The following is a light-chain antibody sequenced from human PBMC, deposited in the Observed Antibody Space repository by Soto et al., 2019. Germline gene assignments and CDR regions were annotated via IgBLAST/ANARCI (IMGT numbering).Light chain of an antibody. V-gene: IGKV1-33*01. J-gene: IGKJ3*01. Sequence: DIQMTQSPSSLSASVGDRVTITCQASQDISNYLNWYQQKPGKAPKLLIYDASNLETGVPSRFSGSGSGPDFTFTISSLQPEDIATYYCQQYDNLFTFGPGTKVDIK. CDR3: QQYDNLFT. CDR1: QDISNY. CDR2: DAS.